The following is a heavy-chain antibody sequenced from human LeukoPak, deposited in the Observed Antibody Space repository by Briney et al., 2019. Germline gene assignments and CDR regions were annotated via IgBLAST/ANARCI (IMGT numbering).Heavy chain of an antibody. CDR2: IYTSGST. CDR1: GGSISSYY. Sequence: PSETLSLTCTVSGGSISSYYWSWIRQPAGKGLEWIGRIYTSGSTNYNPSLNSRVTISVDKSKNQFSLKLSSVTAADTAVYYCARVVVRGVINYYYYYMDVWGKGTTVTVSS. V-gene: IGHV4-4*07. J-gene: IGHJ6*03. CDR3: ARVVVRGVINYYYYYMDV. D-gene: IGHD3-10*01.